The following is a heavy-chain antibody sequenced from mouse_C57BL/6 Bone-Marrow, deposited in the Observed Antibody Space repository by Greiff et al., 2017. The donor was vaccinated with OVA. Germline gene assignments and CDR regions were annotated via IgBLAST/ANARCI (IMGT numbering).Heavy chain of an antibody. V-gene: IGHV1-18*01. D-gene: IGHD2-4*01. CDR3: ARSALYYDYERWYYAMDY. J-gene: IGHJ4*01. CDR2: INPNNGGT. Sequence: VQLQQSGPELVKPGASVKIPCKASGYTFTDYNMDWVKQSHGKSLEWIGDINPNNGGTIYNQKFKGKATLTVDKSSSTAYMELRSLTSEDTAVYYCARSALYYDYERWYYAMDYWGQGTSVTVSS. CDR1: GYTFTDYN.